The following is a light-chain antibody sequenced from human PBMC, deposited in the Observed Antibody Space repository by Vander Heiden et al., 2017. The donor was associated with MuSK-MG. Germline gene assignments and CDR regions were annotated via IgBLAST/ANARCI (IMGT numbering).Light chain of an antibody. J-gene: IGKJ2*01. CDR3: QQSDSSPDP. V-gene: IGKV1-39*01. Sequence: DIKMPQSPSSLSASVGDRVTITCRASQSIRTYLNWYQQKPGKAPKLLIYAASSLHSGLPSRVGGSGSGTHFTLTVASLQPEDFATCFCQQSDSSPDPFGRGTKLEIK. CDR1: QSIRTY. CDR2: AAS.